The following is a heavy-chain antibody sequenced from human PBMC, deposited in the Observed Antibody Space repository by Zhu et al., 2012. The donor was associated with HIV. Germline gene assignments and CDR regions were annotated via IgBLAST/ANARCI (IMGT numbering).Heavy chain of an antibody. CDR2: INYSGST. CDR3: ARGDRGSYRKNAFDI. J-gene: IGHJ3*02. CDR1: GGSFSGDY. Sequence: QVQLQQWGAGLLKPSETLSLTCAVYGGSFSGDYWSWIRQPPGKGLEWIGEINYSGSTNYNPSLKTRVTISEDTSKNQFSLELTSVTAADTAMYYCARGDRGSYRKNAFDIWGLRDNGHRLF. V-gene: IGHV4-34*01. D-gene: IGHD3-16*02.